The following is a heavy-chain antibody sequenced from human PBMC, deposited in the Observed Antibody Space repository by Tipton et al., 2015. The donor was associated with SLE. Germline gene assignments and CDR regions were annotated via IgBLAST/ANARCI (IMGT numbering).Heavy chain of an antibody. V-gene: IGHV4-31*01. J-gene: IGHJ4*02. CDR3: ASAPGPSMAAFHS. D-gene: IGHD6-25*01. CDR2: VYYSGNV. CDR1: GGSISSRNNY. Sequence: TLSLTCTVSGGSISSRNNYWNWIRQHPRRGLLWIGYVYYSGNVFYNPSLKSQLHISLNLSENQFSLTLNSVTVADTAVYYCASAPGPSMAAFHSWGQGALVT.